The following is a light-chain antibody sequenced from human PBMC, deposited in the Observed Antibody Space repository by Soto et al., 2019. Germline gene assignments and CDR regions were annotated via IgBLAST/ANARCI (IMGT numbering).Light chain of an antibody. CDR1: SSDVGGYNY. V-gene: IGLV2-8*01. Sequence: QSALTQPPSASGSPGQSVTISCTGTSSDVGGYNYVSWYQQHPGKAPKLMIYEVTKRPSGVPDRFSGSKSGNTASLTVSGLQAGDEADYYCTSYAVSNNFLVIGGGTKLTVL. CDR3: TSYAVSNNFLV. CDR2: EVT. J-gene: IGLJ2*01.